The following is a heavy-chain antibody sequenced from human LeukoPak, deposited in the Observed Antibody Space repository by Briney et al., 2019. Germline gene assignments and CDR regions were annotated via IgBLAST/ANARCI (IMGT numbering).Heavy chain of an antibody. V-gene: IGHV3-48*03. Sequence: GALRLSCAASGFTFSSYEMNWVRQAPGKGLEWVSYISSSGSTIYYADSVKGRFTISRDNAKNSLYLQMNSLSAEDTAVYYCARGNFGELVDYWGQGTLVTVSS. CDR1: GFTFSSYE. CDR3: ARGNFGELVDY. J-gene: IGHJ4*02. D-gene: IGHD3-10*01. CDR2: ISSSGSTI.